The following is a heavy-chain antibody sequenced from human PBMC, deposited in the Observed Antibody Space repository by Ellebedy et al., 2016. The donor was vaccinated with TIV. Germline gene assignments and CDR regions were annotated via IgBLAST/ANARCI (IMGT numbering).Heavy chain of an antibody. D-gene: IGHD6-19*01. J-gene: IGHJ4*02. V-gene: IGHV3-9*01. Sequence: GGSLRHSXPASGFNFGGHAMHWVRQAPGKGLEWVSHIRWNSDTMGYADSVKGRFTISRDNAKNSLYLQMSSLRAEDTAVYYCARDGSIAVDGTSDYWGQGTLVTVSS. CDR2: IRWNSDTM. CDR1: GFNFGGHA. CDR3: ARDGSIAVDGTSDY.